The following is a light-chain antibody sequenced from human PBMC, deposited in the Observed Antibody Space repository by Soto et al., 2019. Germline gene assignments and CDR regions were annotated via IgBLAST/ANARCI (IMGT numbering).Light chain of an antibody. V-gene: IGLV2-23*01. CDR3: CTYSGSSTAV. CDR2: EDN. Sequence: QSVLTQPASVSGSPGQSITISCTGTRSDVGSYNLVSWYQQHPGKAPKLMIYEDNKRPSGVSNRFSGSKSGNTASLTISGLQAEDEADYYCCTYSGSSTAVLGGGTKLTVL. CDR1: RSDVGSYNL. J-gene: IGLJ3*02.